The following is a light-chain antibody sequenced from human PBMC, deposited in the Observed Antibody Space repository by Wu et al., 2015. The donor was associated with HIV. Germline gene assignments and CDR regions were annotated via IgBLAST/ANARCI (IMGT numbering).Light chain of an antibody. CDR1: QSVGSY. V-gene: IGKV3-11*01. Sequence: EIVLTQSPATLSVSPGERATLSCRASQSVGSYLAWYQHKAGQAPRLLIFDASSRASDIPDRFSGSGSGTDFNLTISSLEPDDFAVYFCQQRSIRPTFGQGTRLEI. CDR3: QQRSIRPT. J-gene: IGKJ5*01. CDR2: DAS.